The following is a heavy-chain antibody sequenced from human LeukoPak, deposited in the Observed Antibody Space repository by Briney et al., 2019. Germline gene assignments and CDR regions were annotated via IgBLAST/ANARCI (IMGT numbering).Heavy chain of an antibody. CDR3: ARVTSRPLGVGY. D-gene: IGHD1-26*01. V-gene: IGHV4-30-4*08. CDR1: GGSISSGDYY. Sequence: SQTLSLTCTVSGGSISSGDYYWSWSRQPPGKGLEWIGYIYYSGSTYYNPSLKSRVTISVDTSKNQFSLKLSSVTAADTAVYYCARVTSRPLGVGYWGQGTLVTVSS. J-gene: IGHJ4*02. CDR2: IYYSGST.